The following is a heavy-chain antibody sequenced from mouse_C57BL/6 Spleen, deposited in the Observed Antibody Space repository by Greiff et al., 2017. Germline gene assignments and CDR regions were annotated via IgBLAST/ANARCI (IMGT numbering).Heavy chain of an antibody. CDR1: GYTFTSYW. J-gene: IGHJ2*01. Sequence: VQLQQPGAELVMPGASVKLSCKASGYTFTSYWMHWVKQRPGQGLEWIGEIDPSDSYTNYNQKFKGKSTLTVDKSSSTAYMQLSSLTSEDSAVYYCARSYDGYPDYWGQGTTLTVSS. CDR2: IDPSDSYT. D-gene: IGHD2-3*01. V-gene: IGHV1-69*01. CDR3: ARSYDGYPDY.